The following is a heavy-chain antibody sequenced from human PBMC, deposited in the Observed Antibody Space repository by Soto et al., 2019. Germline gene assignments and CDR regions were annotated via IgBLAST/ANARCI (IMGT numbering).Heavy chain of an antibody. CDR1: GCTFSSYA. Sequence: SVKVSCKASGCTFSSYAISWVRQAPGQGLEWMGGIIPIFGTANYAQKFQGRVTITADESTSTAYMELSSLRSEDTAVYYCARDCSGGSCYGYWGQGTLVTVSS. V-gene: IGHV1-69*13. J-gene: IGHJ4*02. CDR3: ARDCSGGSCYGY. CDR2: IIPIFGTA. D-gene: IGHD2-15*01.